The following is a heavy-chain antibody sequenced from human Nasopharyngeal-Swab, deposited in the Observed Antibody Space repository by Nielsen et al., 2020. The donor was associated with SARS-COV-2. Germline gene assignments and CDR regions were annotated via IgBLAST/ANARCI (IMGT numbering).Heavy chain of an antibody. J-gene: IGHJ6*02. CDR3: ARTEHGGSYYYGMDV. Sequence: WIRQPPGKGLEWVGFIRSKAYGGTTEYAASVKGRFTISRDDSKSIAYLQMNSLKTEDTAVYYCARTEHGGSYYYGMDVWGQGTTVTVSS. V-gene: IGHV3-49*02. D-gene: IGHD1/OR15-1a*01. CDR2: IRSKAYGGTT.